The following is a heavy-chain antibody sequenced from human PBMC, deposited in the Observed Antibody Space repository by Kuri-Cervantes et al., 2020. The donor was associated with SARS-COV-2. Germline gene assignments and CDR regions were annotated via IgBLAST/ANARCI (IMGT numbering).Heavy chain of an antibody. J-gene: IGHJ4*02. CDR1: GFTFSSYS. CDR3: TTLIDY. Sequence: GGSLRLSCAASGFTFSSYSMNWVRQAPGKGLEWVSYISSSSSTIYYADSVKGRFTISRDNAKNSLYLQMNSLKTEDTAVYYCTTLIDYWGQGALVTVPS. V-gene: IGHV3-48*01. CDR2: ISSSSSTI.